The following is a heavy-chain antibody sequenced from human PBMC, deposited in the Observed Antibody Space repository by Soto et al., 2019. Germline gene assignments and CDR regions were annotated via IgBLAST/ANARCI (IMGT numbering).Heavy chain of an antibody. J-gene: IGHJ5*02. CDR1: GFTFSSYG. Sequence: QVQLVESGGGVVQPGRSLRLSCAASGFTFSSYGMHWVRQAPGKGLEWVAVISYDGSNKYYADSVKGRFTISRDNSKNTLYRQMNSLRAEDTAVYYCAKDGCMSTSCYPLPGWFDPWGQGTLVTVSS. D-gene: IGHD2-2*01. CDR3: AKDGCMSTSCYPLPGWFDP. CDR2: ISYDGSNK. V-gene: IGHV3-30*18.